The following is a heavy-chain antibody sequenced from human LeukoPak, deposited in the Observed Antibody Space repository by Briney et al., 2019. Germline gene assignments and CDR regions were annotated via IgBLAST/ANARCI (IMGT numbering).Heavy chain of an antibody. V-gene: IGHV1-2*02. D-gene: IGHD3-3*01. CDR1: GYTFTGYY. J-gene: IGHJ6*03. Sequence: GSVKVSCKASGYTFTGYYMHWVRQAPGQGLELMGWINPNSGGTNYAQKFQGRVTMTRDTSISTAYMELSRLRSDDTAVYYCARTGGYDFWSGYYPYMDVWGKGTTVTVSS. CDR3: ARTGGYDFWSGYYPYMDV. CDR2: INPNSGGT.